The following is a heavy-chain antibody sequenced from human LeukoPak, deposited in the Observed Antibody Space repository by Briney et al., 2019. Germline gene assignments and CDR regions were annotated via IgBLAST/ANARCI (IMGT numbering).Heavy chain of an antibody. Sequence: PSETLSLTCTVSGDSISTSSYYWGWIRQPPGKGLEWIGSIYYSGSTYHNPSLTSRVSISIDTSKNQFSLKVSSVTAADTAVYYCARGYSGYDRSCFDYWGQGTPVTVSS. J-gene: IGHJ4*02. CDR1: GDSISTSSYY. D-gene: IGHD5-12*01. V-gene: IGHV4-39*01. CDR2: IYYSGST. CDR3: ARGYSGYDRSCFDY.